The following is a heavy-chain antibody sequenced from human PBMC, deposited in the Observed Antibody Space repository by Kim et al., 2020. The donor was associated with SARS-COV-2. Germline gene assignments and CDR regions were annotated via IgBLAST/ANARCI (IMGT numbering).Heavy chain of an antibody. CDR2: NGGST. CDR1: GFTFSSYA. D-gene: IGHD3-10*01. V-gene: IGHV3-23*01. Sequence: GGSLRLSCAASGFTFSSYAMSWVRQAPGKGLEWVSTNGGSTFYADSVKGRFTISRDNSENTLYLQMNSLRAEGTAVYYCAKGGPVVRGAPGGFDPWGLGTLVTVSS. J-gene: IGHJ5*02. CDR3: AKGGPVVRGAPGGFDP.